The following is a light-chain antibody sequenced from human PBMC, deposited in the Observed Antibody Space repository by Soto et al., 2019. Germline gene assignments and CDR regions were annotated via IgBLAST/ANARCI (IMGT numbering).Light chain of an antibody. J-gene: IGKJ1*01. CDR3: QQHNTSPWL. CDR1: QSVSSSY. Sequence: EVVFTQSPGTLSLTPGERATLSCRASQSVSSSYLAWYQQKPGQAPRLLIYGASSRATGIPDRFSGSGSGTDFTLTINRLEPEDFGVYYCQQHNTSPWLFGQGTKVDIK. CDR2: GAS. V-gene: IGKV3-20*01.